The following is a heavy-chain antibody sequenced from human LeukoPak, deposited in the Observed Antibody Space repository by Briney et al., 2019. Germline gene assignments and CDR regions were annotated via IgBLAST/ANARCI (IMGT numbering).Heavy chain of an antibody. CDR2: IWYDGSNK. CDR1: GFDFRTYG. Sequence: PGRSLRLSCAASGFDFRTYGMHWVRQAPGKGLEWVAVIWYDGSNKDYADPVKGRFTISRDNSKNTLYLQMNSLRVEDTAVYYCAKVRLGSGYYGMDVWGQGTTVTVSS. V-gene: IGHV3-30*18. D-gene: IGHD3-10*01. CDR3: AKVRLGSGYYGMDV. J-gene: IGHJ6*02.